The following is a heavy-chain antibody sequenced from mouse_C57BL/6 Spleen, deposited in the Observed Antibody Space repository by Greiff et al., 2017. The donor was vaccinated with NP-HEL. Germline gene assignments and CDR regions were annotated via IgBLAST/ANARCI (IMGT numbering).Heavy chain of an antibody. V-gene: IGHV2-6*03. CDR2: IWSDGST. CDR3: ARSLYDYDRGYAMDY. D-gene: IGHD2-4*01. Sequence: VQLVESGPGLVAPSQSLSITCTVSGFSLTSSGVHWVRQPPGQGLEWLVVIWSDGSTTYNSALKSRLSISKDNSKRQVVLKMNSLQTDDTAMYYCARSLYDYDRGYAMDYWGQGTSVTVSS. J-gene: IGHJ4*01. CDR1: GFSLTSSG.